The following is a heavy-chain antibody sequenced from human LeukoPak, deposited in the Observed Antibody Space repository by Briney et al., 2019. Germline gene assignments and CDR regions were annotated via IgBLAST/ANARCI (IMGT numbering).Heavy chain of an antibody. D-gene: IGHD3-10*01. Sequence: GGSLRHSCAASGFTFSSYWMHWVRQAPGKGLVWVSRINSDGSSTSYADSVKGRFTISRDNAKNTLYLQMNSLSAEDTAVYYCARALGFGPAPVGYWGQGTLVTVSS. CDR3: ARALGFGPAPVGY. CDR1: GFTFSSYW. CDR2: INSDGSST. J-gene: IGHJ4*02. V-gene: IGHV3-74*01.